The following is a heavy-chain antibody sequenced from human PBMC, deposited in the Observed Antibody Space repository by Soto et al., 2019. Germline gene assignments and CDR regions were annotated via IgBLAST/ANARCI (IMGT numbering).Heavy chain of an antibody. CDR3: ARHYYYASRDGMDV. Sequence: QLQLQESGPGLVKPSETLSLTCTVSGGSISSSSYYWGWIRQPPGKGLEWIGSIYYSGSTYYNPSLKSRVTIPVDTSNNQFSLKLSSVTAADTAVYYCARHYYYASRDGMDVWGQGTTVTVSS. D-gene: IGHD2-2*01. CDR1: GGSISSSSYY. V-gene: IGHV4-39*01. J-gene: IGHJ6*02. CDR2: IYYSGST.